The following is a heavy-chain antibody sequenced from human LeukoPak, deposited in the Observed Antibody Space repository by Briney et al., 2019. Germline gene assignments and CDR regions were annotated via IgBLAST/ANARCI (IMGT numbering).Heavy chain of an antibody. J-gene: IGHJ6*02. CDR3: ARAITGSRNALDV. CDR1: GFTITTDW. CDR2: INGDGTNI. D-gene: IGHD1-20*01. V-gene: IGHV3-74*01. Sequence: GGSLTLSCEASGFTITTDWMHWVRQDPGKGLVWVSRINGDGTNINYADSVKGRFTISRDNAKTALFLQMNSLRADDTSVYYCARAITGSRNALDVWGQGTAVTVSS.